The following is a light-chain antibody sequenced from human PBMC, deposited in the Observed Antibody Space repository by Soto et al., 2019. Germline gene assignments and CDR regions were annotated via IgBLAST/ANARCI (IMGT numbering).Light chain of an antibody. CDR1: SSNIGSNT. Sequence: QLVLTQPPSTSGTPGQRVTISCSGSSSNIGSNTVNWYQHLPGTAPKLLIYSNTQRPSGVPDRFSGSKSGTSASLAISGLQSEDEADYYCAAWDDTLNVVFGGGTQLTVL. CDR2: SNT. CDR3: AAWDDTLNVV. V-gene: IGLV1-44*01. J-gene: IGLJ2*01.